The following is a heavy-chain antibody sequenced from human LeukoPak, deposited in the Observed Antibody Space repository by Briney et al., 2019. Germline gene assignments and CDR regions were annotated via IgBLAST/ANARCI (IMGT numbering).Heavy chain of an antibody. V-gene: IGHV3-33*01. CDR1: GFTFSSYG. D-gene: IGHD6-6*01. CDR2: IWYDGNNK. J-gene: IGHJ3*02. CDR3: ARDRRIAARSHAFDI. Sequence: GGSLRLSCAASGFTFSSYGMHWVRQAPGKGLEWVALIWYDGNNKYYADSVKGRFTISRDNAKNTLYLQMNSLRAEDTAVYYCARDRRIAARSHAFDIWGQGTMVTVSS.